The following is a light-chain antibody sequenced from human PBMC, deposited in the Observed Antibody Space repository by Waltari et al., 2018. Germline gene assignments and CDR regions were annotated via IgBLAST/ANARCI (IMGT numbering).Light chain of an antibody. CDR3: QQYKSYLST. V-gene: IGKV1-5*03. CDR2: KAS. CDR1: QSISSW. J-gene: IGKJ5*01. Sequence: DIQMTQSPSTLSASVGDRVTITCRASQSISSWLAWYQQKPGKVPKLLIYKASSLESGVPSRFNGSGSGTEFTLTISSLQPDDFATYYCQQYKSYLSTFGQGTRLEIK.